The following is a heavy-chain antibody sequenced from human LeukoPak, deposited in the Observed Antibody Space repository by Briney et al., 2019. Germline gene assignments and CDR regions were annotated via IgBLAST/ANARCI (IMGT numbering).Heavy chain of an antibody. CDR2: ISSSSSYI. D-gene: IGHD4-17*01. V-gene: IGHV3-21*01. J-gene: IGHJ6*02. Sequence: PGGSLRLSCAASGFTFSSYSMNWVRQAPGKGLEWVSSISSSSSYIYYADSVKGRFTITRDNAKNSLYLQMNSLRAEDTAVYYCARVLTTVTTFYHYYGMDVWGQGTTVTVSS. CDR1: GFTFSSYS. CDR3: ARVLTTVTTFYHYYGMDV.